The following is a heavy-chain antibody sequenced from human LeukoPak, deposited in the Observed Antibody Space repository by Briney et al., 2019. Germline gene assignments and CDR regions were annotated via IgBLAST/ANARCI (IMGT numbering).Heavy chain of an antibody. V-gene: IGHV3-7*03. Sequence: GGSLRLSCAASGFTFSSHWMTWVRQAPGKGLEFVANLNQDGNVWNYVDSVRGRFTISRDNAKNSVHLQLNSLRAEDTAVYYCARAGDYWGQGTLVTVSS. J-gene: IGHJ4*02. CDR1: GFTFSSHW. CDR3: ARAGDY. D-gene: IGHD3-10*01. CDR2: LNQDGNVW.